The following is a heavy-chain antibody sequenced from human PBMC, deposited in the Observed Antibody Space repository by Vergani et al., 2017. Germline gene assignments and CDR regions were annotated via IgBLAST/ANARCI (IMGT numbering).Heavy chain of an antibody. D-gene: IGHD5-24*01. Sequence: EVQLLESGGGLVQPGGSLRLSCAASGFTFSSYAMSWVRQAPGKGLEWVSAISGSGGSTYYADSVKGRFTISRDNSKNTLYLQMNSLRAEDTAVYYCAKDPQSGGYNSRYFDYWGQGTLVTVSS. V-gene: IGHV3-23*01. CDR1: GFTFSSYA. CDR2: ISGSGGST. J-gene: IGHJ4*02. CDR3: AKDPQSGGYNSRYFDY.